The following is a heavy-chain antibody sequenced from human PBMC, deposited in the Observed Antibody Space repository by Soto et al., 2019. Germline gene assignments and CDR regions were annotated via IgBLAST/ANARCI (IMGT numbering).Heavy chain of an antibody. J-gene: IGHJ6*02. D-gene: IGHD6-13*01. CDR3: AREVIIVAAAGTHLYYYGMDV. CDR2: INSDGSST. Sequence: AGSLRLSCAASGFTFSSYSMNWVRQAPGKGLVWVSRINSDGSSTSYADSVKGRFTISRDNAKNTLYLQMNSLRAEDTAVYYCAREVIIVAAAGTHLYYYGMDVWGQGTTVTVSS. V-gene: IGHV3-74*01. CDR1: GFTFSSYS.